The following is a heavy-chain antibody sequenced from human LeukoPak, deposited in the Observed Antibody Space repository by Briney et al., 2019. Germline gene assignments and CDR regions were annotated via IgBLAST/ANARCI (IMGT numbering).Heavy chain of an antibody. CDR3: AAAYYDSSGYYYVDY. J-gene: IGHJ4*02. V-gene: IGHV1-2*02. CDR1: GYTFTGYY. Sequence: GASVKVSCKASGYTFTGYYMHWVRQAPGQGLEWMGWINPNSGGTNYAQKFQGRVTMTRDTSINTAYMELSRLRSDDTAVYYCAAAYYDSSGYYYVDYWGQGTLVTVSS. CDR2: INPNSGGT. D-gene: IGHD3-22*01.